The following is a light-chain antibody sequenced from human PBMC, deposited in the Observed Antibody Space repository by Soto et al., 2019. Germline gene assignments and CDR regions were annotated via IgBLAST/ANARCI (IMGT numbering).Light chain of an antibody. CDR3: QQYGRSPLT. CDR2: GAS. Sequence: EIVLTQSPGTLSLSPGERATLSCRASQSVSSSYLAWYQQKPGQAPRLLIYGASSRATGIPDRFSGSGSGTDFTLTISRLEPEDFAVYHCQQYGRSPLTFGPGTKVEIK. CDR1: QSVSSSY. J-gene: IGKJ3*01. V-gene: IGKV3-20*01.